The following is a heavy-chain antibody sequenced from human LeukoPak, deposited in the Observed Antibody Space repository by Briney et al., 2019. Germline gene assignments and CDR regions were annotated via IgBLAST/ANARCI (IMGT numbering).Heavy chain of an antibody. J-gene: IGHJ4*02. D-gene: IGHD3-9*01. CDR3: ARDSRPTYYDILTTPAHPFDY. CDR2: ISSNGGST. Sequence: GGSLRLSCAASGFTFSSYGMHWVRQAPGKGLEYVSAISSNGGSTYYANSVKGRFTISRDNSKNTLYLQMGSLRAEDMAVYYCARDSRPTYYDILTTPAHPFDYWGQGTLVTVSS. V-gene: IGHV3-64*01. CDR1: GFTFSSYG.